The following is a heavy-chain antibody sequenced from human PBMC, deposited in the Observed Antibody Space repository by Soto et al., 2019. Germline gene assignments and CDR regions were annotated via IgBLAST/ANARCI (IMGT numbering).Heavy chain of an antibody. D-gene: IGHD1-26*01. V-gene: IGHV4-30-4*01. CDR2: IYYSGST. CDR3: ATXPSRGSHYPTPHGAFDI. CDR1: AGSISSGDYY. Sequence: SQTLPLPCTVSAGSISSGDYYWSWIREPPAKGLSWIGHIYYSGSTYYNPSLNSRVTISVYTSKNQCTLNLSSEPAADTAVKHCATXPSRGSHYPTPHGAFDICVGGTMVAV. J-gene: IGHJ3*02.